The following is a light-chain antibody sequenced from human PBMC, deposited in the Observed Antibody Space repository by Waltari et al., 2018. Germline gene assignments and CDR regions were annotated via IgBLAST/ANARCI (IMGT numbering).Light chain of an antibody. Sequence: EIVLTQSQGTLPSPPGKRATLSCRASQGVGKYLAWYQQRPGQAPRLLLYHTSIRATGIPDRFSGSGYGTDFSLTISRLEPEDFAVYYCQKYDFLPATFGQGTTVEIK. V-gene: IGKV3-20*01. J-gene: IGKJ1*01. CDR2: HTS. CDR3: QKYDFLPAT. CDR1: QGVGKY.